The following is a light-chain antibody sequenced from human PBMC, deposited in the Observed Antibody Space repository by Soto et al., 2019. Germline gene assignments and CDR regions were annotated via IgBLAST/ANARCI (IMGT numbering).Light chain of an antibody. CDR3: QQYDNSRGLT. Sequence: EIVLTQSPGTLPLSPGERATLSCRASQSVSNSYFAWYQQKPGQAPRLLIYRSSIRATGIPDRFSGSGSETDFTLTISGLEPEDFAVSYCQQYDNSRGLTFGGGTKVEIK. CDR2: RSS. V-gene: IGKV3-20*01. J-gene: IGKJ4*01. CDR1: QSVSNSY.